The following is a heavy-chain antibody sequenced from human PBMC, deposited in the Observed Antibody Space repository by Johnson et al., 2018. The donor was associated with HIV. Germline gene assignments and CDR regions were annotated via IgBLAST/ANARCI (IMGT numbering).Heavy chain of an antibody. Sequence: QVQLVESGGGVVQPGRSLRLSCAASGFTFSNYAMHWVRQAPGKGLEWVAVIRYDGSNKYYADSVKGRFTISRDNSKNTLYLQMNSLRAEDTAVYYWARGGGSWGQGTMVTVSS. CDR1: GFTFSNYA. CDR2: IRYDGSNK. V-gene: IGHV3-33*08. J-gene: IGHJ3*01. CDR3: ARGGGS. D-gene: IGHD3-16*01.